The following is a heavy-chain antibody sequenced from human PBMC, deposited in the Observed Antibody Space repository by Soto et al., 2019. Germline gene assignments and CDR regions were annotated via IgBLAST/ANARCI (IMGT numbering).Heavy chain of an antibody. CDR2: IYSEDSET. Sequence: PGESLKISCNGSGYSFNRHWIVWVRQRPGKGLEWMGMIYSEDSETRYSPPFEGQVPIPADKSNNTAYLPWSSLKASDNAPIYCARSRLLRVQEERRFDPWGQGALVTVSS. V-gene: IGHV5-51*01. D-gene: IGHD3-10*01. CDR1: GYSFNRHW. J-gene: IGHJ5*02. CDR3: ARSRLLRVQEERRFDP.